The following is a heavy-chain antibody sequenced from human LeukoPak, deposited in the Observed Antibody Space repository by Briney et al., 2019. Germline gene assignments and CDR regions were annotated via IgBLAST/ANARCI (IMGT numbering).Heavy chain of an antibody. J-gene: IGHJ4*02. CDR3: AKSGGFSPYSTNRVFDY. V-gene: IGHV3-23*01. CDR1: GFRFDDYA. CDR2: ISGGGGAT. D-gene: IGHD6-13*01. Sequence: GGSLRLSCAASGFRFDDYAMNWVRQTPGKGLEWVSVISGGGGATYYADSVKGRFTISRDISKNTVYLQMNSLRAEDTAAYYCAKSGGFSPYSTNRVFDYWGQGTLVTVSS.